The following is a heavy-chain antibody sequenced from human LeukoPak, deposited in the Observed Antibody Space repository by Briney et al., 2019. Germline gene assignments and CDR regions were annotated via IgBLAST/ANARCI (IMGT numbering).Heavy chain of an antibody. Sequence: ASVKVSCKASGGTFSSYAISWVRQAPGQGLEWMGRIIPILGTANYAQKFQGRVTITTDESTSTAYMELSSLRSEDTAVYYCAREMKSPYYYDSSGKYYFDYWGQGTLVTVSS. J-gene: IGHJ4*02. V-gene: IGHV1-69*05. D-gene: IGHD3-22*01. CDR1: GGTFSSYA. CDR2: IIPILGTA. CDR3: AREMKSPYYYDSSGKYYFDY.